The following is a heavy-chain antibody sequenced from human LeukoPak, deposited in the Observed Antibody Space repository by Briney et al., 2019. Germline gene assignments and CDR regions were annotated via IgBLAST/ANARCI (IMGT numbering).Heavy chain of an antibody. CDR2: IVVGSGNT. J-gene: IGHJ5*02. CDR3: AAGRYSSSWYRRINWFDP. CDR1: GFTFTSSA. Sequence: SVRVSCKASGFTFTSSAVQWVRQARGQRLEWIGWIVVGSGNTNYAQKFQERVTITRDMSTSTAYMELSSLRSEDTAVYYCAAGRYSSSWYRRINWFDPWGQGTLVTVSS. D-gene: IGHD6-13*01. V-gene: IGHV1-58*01.